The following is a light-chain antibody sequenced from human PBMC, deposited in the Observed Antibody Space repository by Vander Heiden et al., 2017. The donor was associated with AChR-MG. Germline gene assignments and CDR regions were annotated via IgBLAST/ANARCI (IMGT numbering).Light chain of an antibody. J-gene: IGLJ3*02. V-gene: IGLV1-44*01. CDR2: SNN. Sequence: QSVLTQSPSASGTPGQRVAISCSGSSSNIGTNSVNWYQQLPGTAPKLLIYSNNQRPSGVPDRFSGSRSGTAASLAVSGLQSEDEADYYCAAWDDTLNGPVFGGGTKLT. CDR1: SSNIGTNS. CDR3: AAWDDTLNGPV.